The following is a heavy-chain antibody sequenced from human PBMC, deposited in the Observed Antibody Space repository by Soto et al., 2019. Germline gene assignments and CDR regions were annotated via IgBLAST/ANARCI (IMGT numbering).Heavy chain of an antibody. CDR2: IKQDGSEK. V-gene: IGHV3-7*01. D-gene: IGHD6-6*01. J-gene: IGHJ4*02. Sequence: PGGSLRLSCAASGFTFSSYWMSWVRQAPGKGLEWVANIKQDGSEKYYVDSVKGRFTISRDNAKNSLYLQMNSLRAEDTAVYYCAREGLSIAALGFDYWGQGTLVTVSS. CDR1: GFTFSSYW. CDR3: AREGLSIAALGFDY.